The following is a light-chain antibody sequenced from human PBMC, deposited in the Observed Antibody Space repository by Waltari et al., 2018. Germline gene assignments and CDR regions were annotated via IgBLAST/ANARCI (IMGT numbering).Light chain of an antibody. CDR1: SGHSSNI. CDR3: QTGGHGTWV. Sequence: QLVLTQSPSASASLGASVRLPCTLDSGHSSNIVAWLHQHPWTGPRYLLNIISDGRHCKGDEIPDRFSGSSSGAVRYRTVSSGQSEDEADYYCQTGGHGTWVFGGGTNLTVL. V-gene: IGLV4-69*01. J-gene: IGLJ3*02. CDR2: IISDGRH.